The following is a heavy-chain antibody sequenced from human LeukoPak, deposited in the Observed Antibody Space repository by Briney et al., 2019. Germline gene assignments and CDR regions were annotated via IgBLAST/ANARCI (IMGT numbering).Heavy chain of an antibody. CDR1: GFAFHDHT. Sequence: GGSLRLFCAASGFAFHDHTMHWVRQGPGKGLEWVSLITGGSVSAYYADSVKGRFTISRDNSKNSLYLQMNSLRTEDSGLYYCAKDKGGYSGLDYWGQGTLVTVSS. CDR2: ITGGSVSA. V-gene: IGHV3-43*01. CDR3: AKDKGGYSGLDY. D-gene: IGHD5-12*01. J-gene: IGHJ4*02.